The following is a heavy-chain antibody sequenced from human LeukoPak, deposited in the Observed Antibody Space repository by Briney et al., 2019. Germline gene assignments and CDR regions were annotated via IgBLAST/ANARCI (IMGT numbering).Heavy chain of an antibody. CDR1: GGSFSGYY. D-gene: IGHD3-3*01. CDR3: ARAYVLRFLEWLPPTNWFDP. J-gene: IGHJ5*02. Sequence: SETLSLTCAVYGGSFSGYYWSWIRQPPGKGLEWIGEINHSGSTNYNPSLKSRVTISVDTSKNQFSLKLSSVTAADTAVYYCARAYVLRFLEWLPPTNWFDPWGQGTLVTVSS. V-gene: IGHV4-34*01. CDR2: INHSGST.